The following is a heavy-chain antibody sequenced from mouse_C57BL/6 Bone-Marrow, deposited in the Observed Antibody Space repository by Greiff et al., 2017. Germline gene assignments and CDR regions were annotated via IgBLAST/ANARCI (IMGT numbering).Heavy chain of an antibody. V-gene: IGHV1-64*01. D-gene: IGHD1-1*01. CDR3: ARRDYYGSTRAWFAY. CDR2: IPPNSGST. J-gene: IGHJ3*01. Sequence: QVQLQQPGAELVKPGASVKLSCKASGYTFTSYWMHWVKQRPGQGLEWIGMIPPNSGSTNYNEKFKSKATLTVDKSSSTAYMQRSSLSSEDSAVYYCARRDYYGSTRAWFAYWGQGTLVTVSA. CDR1: GYTFTSYW.